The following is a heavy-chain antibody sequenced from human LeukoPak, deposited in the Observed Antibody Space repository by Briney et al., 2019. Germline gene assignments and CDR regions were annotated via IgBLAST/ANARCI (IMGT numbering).Heavy chain of an antibody. J-gene: IGHJ4*02. CDR1: GGSISSSSYY. CDR3: ARLAVAGGGYFDY. D-gene: IGHD6-19*01. CDR2: IYYSGGT. V-gene: IGHV4-39*01. Sequence: PSETLSLTCTVSGGSISSSSYYWGWIRQPPGKGLEWIGSIYYSGGTYYNPSLKSRVTISVDTSKNQFSLKPSSVTAADTAVYYCARLAVAGGGYFDYWGQGTLVTVSS.